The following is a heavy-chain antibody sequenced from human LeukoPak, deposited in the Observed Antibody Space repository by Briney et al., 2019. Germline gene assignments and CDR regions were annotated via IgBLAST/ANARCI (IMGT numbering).Heavy chain of an antibody. D-gene: IGHD2-8*01. Sequence: GGSLRLSCITSGFNFGGYYMGWIRQAPGKGLEWVSYISDDSYRTPYGDSVKGRFTISRDNAKSSLYLQMDNLRVEDTAVYYCARARGVGIGAHFDYWGQGTLVTVSS. J-gene: IGHJ4*02. CDR3: ARARGVGIGAHFDY. CDR1: GFNFGGYY. V-gene: IGHV3-11*01. CDR2: ISDDSYRT.